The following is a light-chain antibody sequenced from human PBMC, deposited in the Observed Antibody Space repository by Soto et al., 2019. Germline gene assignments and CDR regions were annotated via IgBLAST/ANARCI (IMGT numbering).Light chain of an antibody. Sequence: EIVVAQSPATVSLSPGERATLSCRASQSVSTNLAWYQHKPGQAPRLLIYDASKRATGIPARFSGSGSGTDFALTISSLEPEDFAVYYCQQRSNWPFSITFGQGTRLEIK. V-gene: IGKV3-11*01. CDR2: DAS. CDR1: QSVSTN. J-gene: IGKJ5*01. CDR3: QQRSNWPFSIT.